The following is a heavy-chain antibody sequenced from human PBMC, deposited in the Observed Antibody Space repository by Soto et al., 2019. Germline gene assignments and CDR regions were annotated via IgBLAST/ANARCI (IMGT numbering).Heavy chain of an antibody. CDR3: ASEGYDGSGYYARWCFDL. CDR1: GFTLTGYS. V-gene: IGHV3-21*04. Sequence: EVQLVESGGGLVKPGGSLRLSCVASGFTLTGYSLNWVRQTPGKGLEWVSSISSSSSSIYYADSVRGRFAISRDNAKNSLYLQGNSLRAEDTAVYYCASEGYDGSGYYARWCFDLWGRGTLVTFSS. D-gene: IGHD3-22*01. CDR2: ISSSSSSI. J-gene: IGHJ2*01.